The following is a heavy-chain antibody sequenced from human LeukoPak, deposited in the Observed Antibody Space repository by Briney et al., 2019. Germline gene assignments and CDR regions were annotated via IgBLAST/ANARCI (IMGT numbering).Heavy chain of an antibody. D-gene: IGHD3-10*01. J-gene: IGHJ4*02. CDR1: GGSISSSSYY. Sequence: SETLSLTCTVSGGSISSSSYYWGWIRQPPGKGLEWIGSIYYSGSTYYNPSLKSRVTISVDTSKNQFSLKLSSVTAADTAVYCCAILWFGELDGGYVGYWGQGTLVTVSS. CDR2: IYYSGST. V-gene: IGHV4-39*01. CDR3: AILWFGELDGGYVGY.